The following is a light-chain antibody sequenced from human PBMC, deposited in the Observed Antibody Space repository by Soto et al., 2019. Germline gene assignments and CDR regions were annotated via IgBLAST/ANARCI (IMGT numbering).Light chain of an antibody. CDR3: QTWGTGIDVV. Sequence: QSVLTQSPSASASLGASVKLTCTLSSGHSSDAIAWHQQQPEKGPRYMMKVNSDGSHNKGDGIPDRFSGSSSGAERYLTISGLQSEDEADYYCQTWGTGIDVVFGGGTKRTVL. V-gene: IGLV4-69*01. CDR2: VNSDGSH. CDR1: SGHSSDA. J-gene: IGLJ2*01.